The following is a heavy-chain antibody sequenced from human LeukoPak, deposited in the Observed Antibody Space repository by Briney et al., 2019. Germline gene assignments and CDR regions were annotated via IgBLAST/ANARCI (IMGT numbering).Heavy chain of an antibody. V-gene: IGHV1-18*01. CDR3: ARGVDSVDY. CDR2: ISAYNGNT. D-gene: IGHD2-8*01. J-gene: IGHJ4*02. Sequence: GASVKVSCKASGYTFAGNDITWVRQAPGQGLEWMGWISAYNGNTNFAQKLQGRVTMTTDTSTSTAYMELRSLTSDDTAVHYCARGVDSVDYWGQGTLVTVSS. CDR1: GYTFAGND.